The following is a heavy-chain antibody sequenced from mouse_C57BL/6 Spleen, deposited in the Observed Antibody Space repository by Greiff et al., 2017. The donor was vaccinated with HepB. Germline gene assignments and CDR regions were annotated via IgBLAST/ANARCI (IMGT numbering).Heavy chain of an antibody. J-gene: IGHJ4*01. D-gene: IGHD2-4*01. CDR3: TRFSYDYAYYYAMDY. Sequence: EVKLVESGEGLVKPGGSLKLSCAASGFTFSSYAMSWVRQTPEKRLEWVAYISSGGDYIYYADTVKGRFTISRDNARNTLYLQMSNLKSEDTAMYYCTRFSYDYAYYYAMDYWGQGTSVTVSS. CDR1: GFTFSSYA. V-gene: IGHV5-9-1*02. CDR2: ISSGGDYI.